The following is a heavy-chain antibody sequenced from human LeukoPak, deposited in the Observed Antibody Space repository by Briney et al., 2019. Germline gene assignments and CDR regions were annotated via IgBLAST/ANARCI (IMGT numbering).Heavy chain of an antibody. CDR1: GFTFTSSA. V-gene: IGHV1-58*02. J-gene: IGHJ6*02. CDR2: IVVGSGNT. Sequence: ASVKVSCKASGFTFTSSAMQWVRQPRGQRLEWIGWIVVGSGNTNYAQKFQERVTITRDMSTSTAYMELSSLRSEDTAVYYCAADGSRDDGPRPYGMDVWGQGTTVTVSS. CDR3: AADGSRDDGPRPYGMDV. D-gene: IGHD3-10*01.